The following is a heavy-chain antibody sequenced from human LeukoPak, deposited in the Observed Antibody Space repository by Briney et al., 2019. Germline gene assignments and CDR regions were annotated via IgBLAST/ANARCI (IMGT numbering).Heavy chain of an antibody. D-gene: IGHD3-22*01. V-gene: IGHV4-34*01. CDR1: GGSFSGYY. J-gene: IGHJ4*02. Sequence: SETLSLTCAVYGGSFSGYYWSWLRQPPGKGLEWIGEINHSGSTNYNPSLKSRVTISVDTSKNQSSLKLSSVTAADTAVYYCARGYYDSSGYYPFDYWGQGTLVTVSS. CDR2: INHSGST. CDR3: ARGYYDSSGYYPFDY.